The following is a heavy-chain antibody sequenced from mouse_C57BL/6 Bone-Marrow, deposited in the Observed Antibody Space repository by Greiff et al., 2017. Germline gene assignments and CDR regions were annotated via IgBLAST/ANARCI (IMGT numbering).Heavy chain of an antibody. D-gene: IGHD2-4*01. CDR3: ARGDDYPFDY. CDR2: IYPRSGNT. J-gene: IGHJ2*01. CDR1: GYTFTSYG. Sequence: VKLQESGAELARPGASVKLSCKASGYTFTSYGISWVKQRTGQGLEWIGEIYPRSGNTYYNEKFKGKATLTVDKSSSTAYMELRSLTSEDSAVYFCARGDDYPFDYWGKGTTLTVSS. V-gene: IGHV1-81*01.